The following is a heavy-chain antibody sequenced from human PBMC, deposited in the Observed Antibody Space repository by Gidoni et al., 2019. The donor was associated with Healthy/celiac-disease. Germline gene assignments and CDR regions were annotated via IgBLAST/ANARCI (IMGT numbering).Heavy chain of an antibody. CDR1: GFPFSSYA. V-gene: IGHV3-23*01. D-gene: IGHD3-3*01. J-gene: IGHJ5*02. CDR3: AKRAHKYDVWSGYPNWFDP. CDR2: ITGSGGST. Sequence: EVQLLESGGGLVQPGGSLRLSCAASGFPFSSYAMSWVLPPLGKGLEWVSAITGSGGSTYYAASVKGRFTIARDNAKNTRYLQMNSLRAEDTAVYYCAKRAHKYDVWSGYPNWFDPGGQGTLVTVSS.